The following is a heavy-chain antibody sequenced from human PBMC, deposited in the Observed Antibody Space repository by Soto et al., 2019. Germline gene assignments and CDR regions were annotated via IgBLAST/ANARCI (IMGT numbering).Heavy chain of an antibody. J-gene: IGHJ4*02. CDR1: GFTFSTYA. CDR3: AKSGPTNYLDH. Sequence: PGGSLRLSCAASGFTFSTYAMNWVRQAPGKGLEWVSGLSGGGAFTYYTDSVKGRFTISRDDSKNTLYLQMNSLRVDDTAVYYCAKSGPTNYLDHWGQGT. V-gene: IGHV3-23*01. CDR2: LSGGGAFT.